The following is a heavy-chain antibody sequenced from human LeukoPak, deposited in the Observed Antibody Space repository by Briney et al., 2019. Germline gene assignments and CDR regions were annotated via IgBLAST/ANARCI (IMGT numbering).Heavy chain of an antibody. CDR3: AKECSSSWFDY. V-gene: IGHV3-30*18. CDR2: ISYDGSNK. CDR1: GFTFSSYG. Sequence: PGGSLRLSCAASGFTFSSYGMHWVRQAPGKGLEWVAVISYDGSNKYYADSVKGRFTISRDNSKNTLYLQMNSLRAEDTAVYYCAKECSSSWFDYWGQGTLVTVSS. J-gene: IGHJ5*01. D-gene: IGHD6-13*01.